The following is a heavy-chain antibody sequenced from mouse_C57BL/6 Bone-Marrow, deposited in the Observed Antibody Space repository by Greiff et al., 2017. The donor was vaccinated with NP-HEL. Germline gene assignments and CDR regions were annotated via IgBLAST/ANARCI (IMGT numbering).Heavy chain of an antibody. D-gene: IGHD2-3*01. Sequence: EVMLVESGGGLVKPGGSLKLSCAASGFTFSSYAMSWVRQTPEKRLEWVATISDGGSYTYYPDNVKGRFTISRDNAKNNLYLQMSHLKSEDTAMYYCARMWLLPYYFDYWGQGTTLTVSS. CDR1: GFTFSSYA. V-gene: IGHV5-4*03. CDR2: ISDGGSYT. CDR3: ARMWLLPYYFDY. J-gene: IGHJ2*01.